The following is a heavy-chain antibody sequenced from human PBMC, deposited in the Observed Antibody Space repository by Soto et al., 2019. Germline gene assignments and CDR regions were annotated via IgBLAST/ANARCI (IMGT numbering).Heavy chain of an antibody. CDR3: ARHDWAKPFDY. Sequence: QLQLQVSGPGLEKPSETLSLTCTVSGGSISSSSYYWGWIRQPPGKGLEWIGSIYYSGSTYYNPSLKSRVTISVDTSKNQFSLKLSSVTAADTAVYYCARHDWAKPFDYWGQGTLVTVSS. CDR1: GGSISSSSYY. D-gene: IGHD3-9*01. V-gene: IGHV4-39*01. J-gene: IGHJ4*02. CDR2: IYYSGST.